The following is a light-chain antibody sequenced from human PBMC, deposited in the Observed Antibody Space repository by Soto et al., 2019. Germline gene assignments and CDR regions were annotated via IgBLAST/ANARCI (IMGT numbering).Light chain of an antibody. CDR1: TSNIGRNT. J-gene: IGLJ2*01. CDR3: AAWDATLNDLL. CDR2: GNS. V-gene: IGLV1-44*01. Sequence: QSVLTQPPSASGTPGQTVTISCSGTTSNIGRNTVNWYQQLPGRAPKLLIYGNSQGPSGVPDRFSASKSGTSPSLAISGLRSEDEADYHCAAWDATLNDLLLGGRTKVTVL.